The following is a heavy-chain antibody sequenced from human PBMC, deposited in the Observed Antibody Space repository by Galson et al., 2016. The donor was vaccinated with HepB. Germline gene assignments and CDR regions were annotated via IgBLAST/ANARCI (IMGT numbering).Heavy chain of an antibody. V-gene: IGHV3-66*04. CDR3: TRHLVPVVIRTCGLDV. CDR1: GFAVSYNY. Sequence: SLRLSCAASGFAVSYNYMSWVRQAPGKGLECVSVIYAGGNTYYADSVKGRFTISRDNSKNTVYLQMNSLRAEDTAVYYCTRHLVPVVIRTCGLDVWGQGTTVTVSS. D-gene: IGHD2-2*02. J-gene: IGHJ6*02. CDR2: IYAGGNT.